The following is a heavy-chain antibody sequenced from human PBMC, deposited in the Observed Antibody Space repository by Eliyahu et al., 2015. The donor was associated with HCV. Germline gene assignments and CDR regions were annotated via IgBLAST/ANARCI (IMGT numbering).Heavy chain of an antibody. J-gene: IGHJ6*03. CDR2: ISGSGGST. V-gene: IGHV3-23*01. CDR1: GFTFSXXA. Sequence: EVQLLESGGGLVQPGGSLRLSCAASGFTFSXXAMXWXRQAPGKGLXWVSAISGSGGSTYYADSVKGRFTISRDNSKNTLYLQMNSLRAEDTAVYYCAKLDSNYRGGYYYYYMDVWGKGTTVTVSS. D-gene: IGHD4-11*01. CDR3: AKLDSNYRGGYYYYYMDV.